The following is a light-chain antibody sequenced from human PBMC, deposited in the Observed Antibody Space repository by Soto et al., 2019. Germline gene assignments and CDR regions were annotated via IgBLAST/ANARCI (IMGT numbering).Light chain of an antibody. CDR1: SSDVGGYDY. V-gene: IGLV2-11*01. J-gene: IGLJ1*01. CDR2: DVS. Sequence: QSALTQPRSVSGSPGQSVTIPCTGTSSDVGGYDYVSWYQHHPGKAPKLMISDVSKRPSGVPDRFSGSKSGNTASLTISGLQAEDEADYYCCSYAGTYTHYVFGTGTKLTVL. CDR3: CSYAGTYTHYV.